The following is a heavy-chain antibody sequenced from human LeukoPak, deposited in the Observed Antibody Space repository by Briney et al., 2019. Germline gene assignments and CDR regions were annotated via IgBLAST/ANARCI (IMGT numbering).Heavy chain of an antibody. V-gene: IGHV3-23*01. D-gene: IGHD4-17*01. CDR2: ISGSGGST. Sequence: GGSLRLSCAASGFTFSSYAMSWVRQAPGKGLEWVSAISGSGGSTYYADSVKGRFTISSDNSKNTLYLQMNSLRAEDTAVYYCAKDAISMTTVTPFDYWGQGTLVTVSS. J-gene: IGHJ4*02. CDR1: GFTFSSYA. CDR3: AKDAISMTTVTPFDY.